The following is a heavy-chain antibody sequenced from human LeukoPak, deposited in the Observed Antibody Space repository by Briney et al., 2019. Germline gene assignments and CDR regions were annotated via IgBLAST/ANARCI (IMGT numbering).Heavy chain of an antibody. CDR3: ARDREEYSSSWSVYYYYYYMDV. Sequence: GGSLRLSCAASGFTFNSYWMHWVRQAPGKGLVWVSRINSDGSSTSYADSVKGRFTISRDNAKNTLYLQMNSLRAEETAVYYCARDREEYSSSWSVYYYYYYMDVWGKGTTVTVSS. CDR1: GFTFNSYW. J-gene: IGHJ6*03. V-gene: IGHV3-74*01. CDR2: INSDGSST. D-gene: IGHD6-13*01.